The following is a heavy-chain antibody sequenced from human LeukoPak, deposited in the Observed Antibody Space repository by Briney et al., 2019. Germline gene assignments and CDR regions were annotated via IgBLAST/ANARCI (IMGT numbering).Heavy chain of an antibody. V-gene: IGHV3-48*01. Sequence: GGSLRLSCAASGFTFTMFSMNWLRQAPGKGLEWIAFIRGRSDTTYYADSVQGRFTISRDNAEDSVYLQMNGLRVEDTAVYYCARTYDFGIGPPGDAFDNWGQGTLVTVFS. D-gene: IGHD3-3*01. CDR2: IRGRSDTT. CDR3: ARTYDFGIGPPGDAFDN. J-gene: IGHJ3*02. CDR1: GFTFTMFS.